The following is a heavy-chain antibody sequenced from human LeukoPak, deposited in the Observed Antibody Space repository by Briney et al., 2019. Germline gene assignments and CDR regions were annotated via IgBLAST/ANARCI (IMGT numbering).Heavy chain of an antibody. J-gene: IGHJ3*02. Sequence: SETLSLTCTVSGGSISTYYWNWIRQPPGKGLEWIGYIYYSGTTNYNPSLKSRVSMSVDTSKNQVSLKLRSVTAADTAVYYCARNYGGFYYYYAFDIWGQGTMVTVSS. CDR1: GGSISTYY. V-gene: IGHV4-59*08. D-gene: IGHD3-22*01. CDR2: IYYSGTT. CDR3: ARNYGGFYYYYAFDI.